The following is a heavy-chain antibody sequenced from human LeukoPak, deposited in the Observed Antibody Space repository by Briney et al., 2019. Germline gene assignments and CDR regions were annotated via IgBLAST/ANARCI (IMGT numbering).Heavy chain of an antibody. D-gene: IGHD5-12*01. J-gene: IGHJ6*03. CDR2: INPSGGST. V-gene: IGHV1-46*01. Sequence: ASVKVSCKASGYTFTSYYMHWVRQAPGQGLEWMGIINPSGGSTSYAQKFQGRVTMTRDTSTSTVYMELSSLRSEDTAVYHCARSVATPYMDVWGKGTTVTVSS. CDR3: ARSVATPYMDV. CDR1: GYTFTSYY.